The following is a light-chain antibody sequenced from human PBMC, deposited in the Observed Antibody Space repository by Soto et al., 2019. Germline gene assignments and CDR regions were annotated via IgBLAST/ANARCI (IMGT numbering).Light chain of an antibody. Sequence: QLVLTQSSSAAASLGSSVKLTCTLSSGHSSYIIAWHQQQPGKAARYLMKLEGSGSYNKGSGVPDRFSGSSSGADRYRTISNLQFEDEADYYCETWDSNILVFGGGTKLTVL. CDR1: SGHSSYI. J-gene: IGLJ2*01. V-gene: IGLV4-60*02. CDR3: ETWDSNILV. CDR2: LEGSGSY.